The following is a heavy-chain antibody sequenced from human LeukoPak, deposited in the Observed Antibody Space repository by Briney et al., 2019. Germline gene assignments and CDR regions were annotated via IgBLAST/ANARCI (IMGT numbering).Heavy chain of an antibody. CDR1: GYSISSGYY. D-gene: IGHD3-22*01. J-gene: IGHJ3*02. V-gene: IGHV4-38-2*01. CDR2: IYHSGST. CDR3: ASHYYDSSGYFVDAFDI. Sequence: SETLSLTCAVSGYSISSGYYWGWIRQPPGKGLEWIGSIYHSGSTYYDPSLKSRVTISVDTSKNQFSLKLSSVTAADTAVYYCASHYYDSSGYFVDAFDIWGQGTMVTVSS.